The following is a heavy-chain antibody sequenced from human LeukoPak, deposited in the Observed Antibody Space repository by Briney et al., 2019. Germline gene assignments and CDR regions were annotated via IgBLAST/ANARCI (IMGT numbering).Heavy chain of an antibody. V-gene: IGHV1-2*02. CDR1: GYTFTGYY. D-gene: IGHD3-3*01. CDR3: AILYDFWSGYPRSNWFDP. Sequence: ASVKLSCKASGYTFTGYYMHWVRQAPGQGLEWMGWINPNSGGTNYAQKFQGRVTMTRDTSISTAYMELSRLRSDDTAVYYCAILYDFWSGYPRSNWFDPWGQGTLVTVSS. J-gene: IGHJ5*02. CDR2: INPNSGGT.